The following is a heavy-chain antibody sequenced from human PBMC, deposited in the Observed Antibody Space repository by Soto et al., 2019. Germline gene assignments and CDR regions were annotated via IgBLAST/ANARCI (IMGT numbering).Heavy chain of an antibody. CDR2: IYHSGST. J-gene: IGHJ4*02. V-gene: IGHV4-4*02. D-gene: IGHD1-26*01. CDR3: ARGGSGSYSAFDY. Sequence: QVQLQDSGPGLVKPSGTLSLTCTVSGGSISSSNWWSWVRQPPGTGLEWIGAIYHSGSTNYNPSLKSRVTISVDKSKNQCSRKLSSVTAADTAVYYWARGGSGSYSAFDYWGQGTLVTVAS. CDR1: GGSISSSNW.